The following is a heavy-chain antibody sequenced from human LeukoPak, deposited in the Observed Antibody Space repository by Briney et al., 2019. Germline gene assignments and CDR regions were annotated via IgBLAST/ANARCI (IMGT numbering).Heavy chain of an antibody. V-gene: IGHV3-30*02. J-gene: IGHJ4*02. CDR1: GFAFSSYG. Sequence: GGSLRLSCEASGFAFSSYGMHWVRQAPGKGLEWLSFIRFDAAREYYVDSVMGRFTVSRDNSKNTLFLQMNSLRLEDTAIYYCAKGHIVGGTRLEYWGQGTLVSVSS. CDR2: IRFDAARE. CDR3: AKGHIVGGTRLEY. D-gene: IGHD1-26*01.